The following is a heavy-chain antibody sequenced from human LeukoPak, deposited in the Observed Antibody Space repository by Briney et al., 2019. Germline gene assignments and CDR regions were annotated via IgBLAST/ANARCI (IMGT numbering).Heavy chain of an antibody. Sequence: SETLSLTCTVSGGSISSSSYYWGWIRQPPGKGLEWIGSIYYSGSTYYNPSLKSRVTISVDTSKNQFSLKLSSVTAADTAVYYCVRQYCSSTSCYYYYYYGMDVWGQGTTVTVSS. CDR2: IYYSGST. D-gene: IGHD2-2*01. V-gene: IGHV4-39*01. CDR3: VRQYCSSTSCYYYYYYGMDV. CDR1: GGSISSSSYY. J-gene: IGHJ6*02.